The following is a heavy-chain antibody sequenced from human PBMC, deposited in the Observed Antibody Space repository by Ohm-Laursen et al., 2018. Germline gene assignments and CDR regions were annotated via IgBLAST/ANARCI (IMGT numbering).Heavy chain of an antibody. Sequence: GTLSLTCAVSGGSISSYYWSFIRQPPGKGLEWIAFVYYSGSTYYNPSLKSRVTISVDTSKNQFSLKLSSVTAADTAVYYCARAEITMFYFDYWGQGTLVTVSS. CDR1: GGSISSYY. CDR2: VYYSGST. J-gene: IGHJ4*02. CDR3: ARAEITMFYFDY. V-gene: IGHV4-59*12. D-gene: IGHD3-10*02.